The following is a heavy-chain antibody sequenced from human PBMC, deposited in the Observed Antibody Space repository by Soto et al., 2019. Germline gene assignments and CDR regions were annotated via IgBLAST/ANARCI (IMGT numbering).Heavy chain of an antibody. CDR1: GGSISSYY. J-gene: IGHJ4*02. V-gene: IGHV4-59*08. Sequence: QVQLQESGPGLVKPSETLSLTCTVSGGSISSYYWSWIRQPPGKGLEWIGYIYYSGSSTYNPSLMSRVTISVDTSKNQFSLKLSSVTAADTAVYYCARRGGYSGYDYFDYWGQGTLVTVSS. D-gene: IGHD5-12*01. CDR2: IYYSGSS. CDR3: ARRGGYSGYDYFDY.